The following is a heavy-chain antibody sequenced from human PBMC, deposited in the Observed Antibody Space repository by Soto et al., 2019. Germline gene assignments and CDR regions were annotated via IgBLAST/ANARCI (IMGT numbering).Heavy chain of an antibody. CDR2: IYYSGST. Sequence: QVQLQESGPGLVKPSETLSLPCTVSGGSISRYYWSWVRQPPGKGLEWIGYIYYSGSTNYNPSLKSGGTITIDTSKNPFSLKLSSGTAADPAVYYCARHAVRGVRYFDWSIDYWGQGTLVTVSS. J-gene: IGHJ4*02. CDR3: ARHAVRGVRYFDWSIDY. V-gene: IGHV4-59*08. D-gene: IGHD3-9*01. CDR1: GGSISRYY.